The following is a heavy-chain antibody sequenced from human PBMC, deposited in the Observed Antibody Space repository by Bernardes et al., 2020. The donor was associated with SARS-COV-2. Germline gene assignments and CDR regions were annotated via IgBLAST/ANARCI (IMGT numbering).Heavy chain of an antibody. Sequence: ASVKVSCKVSGYALNELSIHWVRQAPGKGLEWMGGFDPEDGETISAQKFHGRVTMSQDTSSDTAYMEMNTLRSEDSAMYYCATGGVVMAAMFDYWGQGALLTVTS. CDR3: ATGGVVMAAMFDY. V-gene: IGHV1-24*01. CDR2: FDPEDGET. J-gene: IGHJ4*02. CDR1: GYALNELS. D-gene: IGHD3-3*01.